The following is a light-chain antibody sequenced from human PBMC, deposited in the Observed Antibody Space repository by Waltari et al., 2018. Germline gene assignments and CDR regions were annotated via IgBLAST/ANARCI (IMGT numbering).Light chain of an antibody. CDR2: ATS. CDR3: QQRVNWLT. CDR1: QLISSNY. Sequence: IVLTQSPATLSLSPGERATISCRASQLISSNYLPWYQHKPGQAPRLLIYATSRRATGIPDRFSGSGSGTDFTLTISGLEPEDFAVYYCQQRVNWLTFGGGTKVEIK. J-gene: IGKJ4*01. V-gene: IGKV3D-20*02.